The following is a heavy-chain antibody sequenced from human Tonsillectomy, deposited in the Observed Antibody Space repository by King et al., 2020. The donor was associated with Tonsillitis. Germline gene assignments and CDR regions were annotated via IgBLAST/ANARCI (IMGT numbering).Heavy chain of an antibody. J-gene: IGHJ4*02. D-gene: IGHD2-2*01. CDR1: GYTFTGYY. CDR2: INPDSGGT. V-gene: IGHV1-2*02. Sequence: VQLVQSGAEVKKPGASVKVSCNASGYTFTGYYIHWVRQAPGQGLEWMGWINPDSGGTNYAQKFQGRVTMTRDTSISTAYMELSWLRSDDTAVYYCARSGDIVLVPPAIPFEPLGFPPPPQEPFDYWGQGTLVTVSS. CDR3: ARSGDIVLVPPAIPFEPLGFPPPPQEPFDY.